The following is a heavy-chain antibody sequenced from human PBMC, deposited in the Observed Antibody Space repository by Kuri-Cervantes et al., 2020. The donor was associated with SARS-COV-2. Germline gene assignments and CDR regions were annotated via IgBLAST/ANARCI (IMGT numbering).Heavy chain of an antibody. D-gene: IGHD1-7*01. Sequence: SETLSLTCTVPGGSISSSSYYWGWIRQPPGKGLEWIESIYYSGSTYYNPSLKSRVTISVDTSKSQFSLKLSSVTAADTAVYYCASGYITGTTVAYDPWGQGTLVTVSS. CDR1: GGSISSSSYY. J-gene: IGHJ5*02. CDR3: ASGYITGTTVAYDP. CDR2: IYYSGST. V-gene: IGHV4-39*01.